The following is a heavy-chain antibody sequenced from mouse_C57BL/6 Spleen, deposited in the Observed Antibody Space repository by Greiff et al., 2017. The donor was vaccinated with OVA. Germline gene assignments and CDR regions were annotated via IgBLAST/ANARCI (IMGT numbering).Heavy chain of an antibody. CDR2: ISSGGDYI. J-gene: IGHJ2*01. CDR1: GFTFSSYA. D-gene: IGHD3-1*01. CDR3: TREGLTRVYFDY. Sequence: EVKLMESGEGLVKPGGSLKLSCAASGFTFSSYAMSWVRQTPEKRLEWVAYISSGGDYIYYADTVKGRFTISRDNARNTLYLQMSSLKSEDTAMYYCTREGLTRVYFDYWGQGTTLTVSS. V-gene: IGHV5-9-1*02.